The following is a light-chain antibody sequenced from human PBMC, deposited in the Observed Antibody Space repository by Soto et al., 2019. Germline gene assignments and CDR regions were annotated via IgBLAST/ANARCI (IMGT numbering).Light chain of an antibody. J-gene: IGKJ5*01. V-gene: IGKV3-15*01. CDR3: QQYNNWPPIT. CDR2: GAS. CDR1: QSVSGN. Sequence: EIVMTQSPATLSVSPGERATLSCRASQSVSGNLAWYQQKPGQAPRLLIYGASTRATGIPARFSGSGSGTEFPLTISSLQSEDFAVYSCQQYNNWPPITFGQGTRLEMK.